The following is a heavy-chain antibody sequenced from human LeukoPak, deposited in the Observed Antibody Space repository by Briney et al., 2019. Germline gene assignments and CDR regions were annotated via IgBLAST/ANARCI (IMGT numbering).Heavy chain of an antibody. J-gene: IGHJ4*02. CDR3: AKDLSGYSGYKPDY. Sequence: ASVKVSCKASGCTFSSYAISWVRQAPGQGLEWMGGIIPIFGTANYAQKFQGRVTITTDESTSTAYMELSSLRSEDTAVYYCAKDLSGYSGYKPDYWRQGTLVTVSS. V-gene: IGHV1-69*05. CDR1: GCTFSSYA. D-gene: IGHD5-12*01. CDR2: IIPIFGTA.